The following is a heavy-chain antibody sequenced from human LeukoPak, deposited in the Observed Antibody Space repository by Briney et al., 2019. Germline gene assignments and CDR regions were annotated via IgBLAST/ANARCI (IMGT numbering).Heavy chain of an antibody. CDR3: ARHGGYYDSSGYYYYFDY. J-gene: IGHJ4*02. V-gene: IGHV4-59*08. CDR1: GGSISSYY. CDR2: IYYSGST. D-gene: IGHD3-22*01. Sequence: PSETLSLTCTVSGGSISSYYWNWIRQPPGKGLEWIGYIYYSGSTNYNPSLKSRVTISIDTSKNQFSLKLSSMTAAHTAVYYCARHGGYYDSSGYYYYFDYWGQGTLVTVSS.